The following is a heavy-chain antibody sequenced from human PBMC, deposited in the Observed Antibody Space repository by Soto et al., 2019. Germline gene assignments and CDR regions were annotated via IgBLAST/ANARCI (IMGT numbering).Heavy chain of an antibody. D-gene: IGHD3-3*01. CDR1: GFTFSSYG. J-gene: IGHJ6*02. CDR3: AKDRGRSYYDFWSGYYYYYYGMDV. V-gene: IGHV3-30*18. CDR2: ISYDGSNK. Sequence: QVQLVESGGGVVQPGRSLRLSCAASGFTFSSYGMHWVRQAPGKGLEWVAVISYDGSNKYYAESVKGRFTISRDNSKNTLYLQMNSLRAEDTAVYYCAKDRGRSYYDFWSGYYYYYYGMDVWGQGTTVTVSS.